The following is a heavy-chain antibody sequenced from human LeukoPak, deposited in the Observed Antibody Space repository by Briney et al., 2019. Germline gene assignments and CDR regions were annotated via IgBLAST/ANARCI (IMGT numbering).Heavy chain of an antibody. Sequence: SQTLSLTCTVSGGSISSGDYYWSWIRQHPGKGLEWIGYIYYSGSTYYNPSLKSRATISVDTSKNQFSLKLSSVTAADTAVYYCARDLDGYKLDYWGQGTLVTVSS. V-gene: IGHV4-31*03. CDR3: ARDLDGYKLDY. D-gene: IGHD5-24*01. CDR2: IYYSGST. CDR1: GGSISSGDYY. J-gene: IGHJ4*02.